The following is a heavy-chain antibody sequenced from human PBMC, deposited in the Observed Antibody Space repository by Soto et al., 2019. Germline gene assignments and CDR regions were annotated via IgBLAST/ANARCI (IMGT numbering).Heavy chain of an antibody. D-gene: IGHD1-1*01. V-gene: IGHV1-2*02. CDR1: GGTFSSYT. CDR3: ARDATGTWVSFDY. CDR2: NNPNSGIT. Sequence: ASVKVSCKASGGTFSSYTISWVRQAPGQGLEWMGWNNPNSGITNYAQKFQGRATMTRDTSTSTAYMELSRLRSDDTAVYYCARDATGTWVSFDYWGQGTLVTVSS. J-gene: IGHJ4*02.